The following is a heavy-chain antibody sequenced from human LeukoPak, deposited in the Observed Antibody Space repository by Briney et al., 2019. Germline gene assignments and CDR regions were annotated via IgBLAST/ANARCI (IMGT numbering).Heavy chain of an antibody. Sequence: GGTLRLSCEASGFTFSSYGMSWVRQAPGKGLEWVSAISGSGGLTYYADSVKGRFTISRDNAKNSLYLQMNSLRAEDTAVYYCARVKQQLVLDDAFDIWGQGTMVTVSS. V-gene: IGHV3-21*01. J-gene: IGHJ3*02. CDR2: ISGSGGLT. CDR1: GFTFSSYG. D-gene: IGHD6-13*01. CDR3: ARVKQQLVLDDAFDI.